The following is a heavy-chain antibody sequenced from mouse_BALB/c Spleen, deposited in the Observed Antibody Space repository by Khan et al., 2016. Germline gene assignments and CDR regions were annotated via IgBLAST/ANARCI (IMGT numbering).Heavy chain of an antibody. CDR3: SRGGWLLRLDC. V-gene: IGHV9-2-1*01. J-gene: IGHJ2*01. CDR2: INTETGEP. D-gene: IGHD2-3*01. CDR1: GYTFTDYS. Sequence: QIQLVQSGPELMKPGETVKISCKASGYTFTDYSMHWVRQAPGKGLKWMGWINTETGEPTYADDFKGRFVFSLENSASTAFLQLNNLTNEDTATYFWSRGGWLLRLDCWSQGATLTVSS.